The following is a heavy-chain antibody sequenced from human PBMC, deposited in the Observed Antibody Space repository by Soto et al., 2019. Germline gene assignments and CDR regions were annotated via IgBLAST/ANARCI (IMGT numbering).Heavy chain of an antibody. CDR3: AKAPSIRFLEWLLG. V-gene: IGHV3-23*01. Sequence: GGSLRLSCAASGFTFSSYAMSWVRQAPGKGLEWVSAISGSGGSTYYADSVKGRFTISRDNSKNTLYLQMNSLRAEDTAVYYCAKAPSIRFLEWLLGWGQGTLVTVSS. CDR2: ISGSGGST. D-gene: IGHD3-3*01. J-gene: IGHJ4*02. CDR1: GFTFSSYA.